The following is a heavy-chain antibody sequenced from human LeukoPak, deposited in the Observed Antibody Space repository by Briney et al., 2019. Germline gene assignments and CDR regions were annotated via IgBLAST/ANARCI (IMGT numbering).Heavy chain of an antibody. CDR2: INPNSGAT. V-gene: IGHV1-2*02. J-gene: IGHJ5*02. CDR3: ARDLVGSTNWFDP. Sequence: ASVKVSCKASGRTFTGYYMHWVRQAPGQGLEWMGWINPNSGATNYVQKFQGRVTMTRDTSVSTAYMELSRLTSDDTAVYYCARDLVGSTNWFDPWGQGTLVTVSS. CDR1: GRTFTGYY. D-gene: IGHD2-8*02.